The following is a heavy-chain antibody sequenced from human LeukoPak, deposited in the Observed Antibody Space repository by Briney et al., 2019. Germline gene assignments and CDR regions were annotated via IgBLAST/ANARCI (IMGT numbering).Heavy chain of an antibody. D-gene: IGHD3-10*01. Sequence: KPGGSLRLSCAASGFSFSIYTMSWVRQAPGKGLEWVSSINSGSNYIYYADSVKGRFTISRDNAKNSVSLLMNSLRAEDTAIYYCARAYYNSGTSHFDCWGQGTLVTVSS. CDR1: GFSFSIYT. CDR3: ARAYYNSGTSHFDC. CDR2: INSGSNYI. V-gene: IGHV3-21*01. J-gene: IGHJ4*02.